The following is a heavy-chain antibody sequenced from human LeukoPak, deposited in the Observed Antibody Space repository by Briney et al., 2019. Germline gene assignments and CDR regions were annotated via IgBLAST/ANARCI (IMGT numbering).Heavy chain of an antibody. V-gene: IGHV3-21*04. J-gene: IGHJ4*02. CDR2: ISSSRNI. CDR1: GFTFSSYS. Sequence: GGSLRLSCAASGFTFSSYSMNWVRQAPGKGLEWVSSISSSRNIYYADSVKGRFTISRDNSKNTLYLQMNSLRAEDTAVYYCATHYYDSSGYYGFDYWGQGTLVTVSS. CDR3: ATHYYDSSGYYGFDY. D-gene: IGHD3-22*01.